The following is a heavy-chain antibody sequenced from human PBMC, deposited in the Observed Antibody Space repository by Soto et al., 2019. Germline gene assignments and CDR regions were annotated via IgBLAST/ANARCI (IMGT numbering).Heavy chain of an antibody. CDR1: GYAFTTYG. CDR2: ISAHNGNT. J-gene: IGHJ4*02. V-gene: IGHV1-18*01. Sequence: QVHLVQSGAEVKKPGASVKVSCQGSGYAFTTYGITWVRQAPGQGLEWMGWISAHNGNTNYAQQLQGRVTVARDTSTSTAYMELRSVRYDDTAVYYCARGRYGDYWGQGALVTVSS. D-gene: IGHD1-1*01. CDR3: ARGRYGDY.